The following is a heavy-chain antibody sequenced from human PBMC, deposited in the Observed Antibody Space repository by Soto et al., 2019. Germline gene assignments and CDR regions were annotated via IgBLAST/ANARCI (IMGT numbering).Heavy chain of an antibody. CDR2: VFDSGKT. V-gene: IGHV4-31*02. CDR3: ARGSGYYRNLDS. J-gene: IGHJ4*02. CDR1: GGSITSGGYS. Sequence: QVQLQESGPGLVKPSQTLSLTCSVSGGSITSGGYSWTWIRHQPGKALQWIGYVFDSGKTYYNPSLKGRLTISVDTAKNLFSLELSSVTAAATAGYFCARGSGYYRNLDSWGQGTLVAVSS. D-gene: IGHD3-3*01.